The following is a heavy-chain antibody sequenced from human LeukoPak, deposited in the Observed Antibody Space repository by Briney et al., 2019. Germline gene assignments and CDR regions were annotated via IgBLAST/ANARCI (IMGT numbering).Heavy chain of an antibody. Sequence: GGSLRLSCAASGFTFSSYAMHWVRQAPGKGLEYVSAISRNGGSTYYSNSVKGRFTISRHNSKNTLYLQMGSLRAEDMAVYYCARDRSKNRYYFDQWRQGPLVTVS. J-gene: IGHJ4*02. D-gene: IGHD1-14*01. CDR1: GFTFSSYA. CDR3: ARDRSKNRYYFDQ. CDR2: ISRNGGST. V-gene: IGHV3-64*01.